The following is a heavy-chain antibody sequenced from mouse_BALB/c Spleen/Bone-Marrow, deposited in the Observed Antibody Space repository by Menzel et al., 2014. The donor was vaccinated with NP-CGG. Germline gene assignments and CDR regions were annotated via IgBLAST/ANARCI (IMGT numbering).Heavy chain of an antibody. J-gene: IGHJ2*01. CDR1: GFTFSDFY. Sequence: VQLKQSGGGLVQPGGSLRLSCATSGFTFSDFYMEWVRQPPGKRLGWIAASRNKANDYTTEYSASVKGRFIVSRDTSQSILFLQMNALRAEDTAIYYCARANWYYFDYWGQGTTLTVSS. CDR2: SRNKANDYTT. CDR3: ARANWYYFDY. D-gene: IGHD4-1*01. V-gene: IGHV7-1*02.